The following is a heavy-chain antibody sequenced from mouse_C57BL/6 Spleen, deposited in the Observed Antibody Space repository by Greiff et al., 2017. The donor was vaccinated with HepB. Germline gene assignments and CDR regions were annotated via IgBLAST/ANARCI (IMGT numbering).Heavy chain of an antibody. CDR1: GYTFTSYW. J-gene: IGHJ2*01. CDR2: IYPGSGST. V-gene: IGHV1-55*01. CDR3: ERDYEYYFDY. Sequence: QVQLKQPGAELVKPGASVKMSCKASGYTFTSYWITWVKQRPGQGLEWIGDIYPGSGSTHYNEKFKSKATLTVYTSSSTAYMQLSSLTSEDAAVYYCERDYEYYFDYWGQGTTLTVYS. D-gene: IGHD2-4*01.